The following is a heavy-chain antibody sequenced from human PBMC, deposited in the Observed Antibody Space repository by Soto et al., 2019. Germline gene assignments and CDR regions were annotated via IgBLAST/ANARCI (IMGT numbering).Heavy chain of an antibody. CDR2: INDGNGNT. CDR3: ARGASPLIDY. CDR1: GYTFTSYA. J-gene: IGHJ4*02. D-gene: IGHD1-26*01. V-gene: IGHV1-3*01. Sequence: QVQLVQSGAEVKKPGASVKVSCKASGYTFTSYAMHWVRQAPGQRLEWMGWINDGNGNTKYSQKFQGRVTIIRDTTASTAYRELSSLRSEDTAVYYCARGASPLIDYWGQGTLVTVSS.